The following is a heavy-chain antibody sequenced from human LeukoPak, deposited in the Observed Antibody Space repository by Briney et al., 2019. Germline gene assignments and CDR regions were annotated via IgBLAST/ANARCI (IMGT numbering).Heavy chain of an antibody. CDR2: ISTTGGYT. CDR1: GFSFSTYD. Sequence: GGSLRLSCVGSGFSFSTYDMGWVRQTPGKGLEWVSAISTTGGYTEDADSVKGRFTISRDNSQNTLFLQMHSLRAEDTAVYYCTVQGSSSRDFWGQGTLVTVSS. CDR3: TVQGSSSRDF. D-gene: IGHD6-13*01. V-gene: IGHV3-23*01. J-gene: IGHJ4*02.